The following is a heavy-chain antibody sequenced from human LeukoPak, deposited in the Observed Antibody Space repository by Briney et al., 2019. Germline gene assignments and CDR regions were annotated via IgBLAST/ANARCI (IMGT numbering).Heavy chain of an antibody. CDR1: GYTLTELS. J-gene: IGHJ3*02. Sequence: GASVKVSCKVSGYTLTELSMHWVRQAPGKGLEWMGGFDPEDGETIYAQKFQGRVTMTEGTSTDTAYMEQSSLRSEDTAVYYCATDCSSTSCHDVDAFDIWGQGTMVTVSS. V-gene: IGHV1-24*01. CDR2: FDPEDGET. CDR3: ATDCSSTSCHDVDAFDI. D-gene: IGHD2-2*01.